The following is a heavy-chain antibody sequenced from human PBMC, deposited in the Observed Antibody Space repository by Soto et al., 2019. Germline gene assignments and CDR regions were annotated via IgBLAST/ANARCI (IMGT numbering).Heavy chain of an antibody. V-gene: IGHV4-4*02. CDR3: ARSFGWYAIDQ. Sequence: QMQLQESGPGLVKPSETLSLTCAVSSASIISEQRWSWVRQPPGKGLEWIGEIHHSGSTNNNPSLRRRVTMSVDKSKTQFSLTLNSVTAADTAVYYCARSFGWYAIDQWGQGTLVIVSS. CDR2: IHHSGST. CDR1: SASIISEQR. D-gene: IGHD6-19*01. J-gene: IGHJ4*02.